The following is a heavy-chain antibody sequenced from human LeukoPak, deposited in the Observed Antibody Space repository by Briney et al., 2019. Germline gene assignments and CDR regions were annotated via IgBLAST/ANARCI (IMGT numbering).Heavy chain of an antibody. D-gene: IGHD6-19*01. CDR2: IYYSGST. V-gene: IGHV4-39*01. CDR3: ATIAVAGHVDY. CDR1: GGSISSSSYY. Sequence: SETLSLTCTVSGGSISSSSYYWGWIRQPPGKGLEWIGSIYYSGSTYYNPSLKSRVTISVDTSKNQFSLKLSSVTAADTAVYYCATIAVAGHVDYWGQGTLVTVSS. J-gene: IGHJ4*02.